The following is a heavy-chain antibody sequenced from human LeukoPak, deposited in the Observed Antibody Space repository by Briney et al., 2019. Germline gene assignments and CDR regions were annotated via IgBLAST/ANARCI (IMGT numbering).Heavy chain of an antibody. CDR3: ARDVGVSSIHGDYYYGMDV. CDR1: GGSISSYY. Sequence: SETLSLTCTVSGGSISSYYWSWIRQPPGKGLEWIGYIYYSGSTNYNPSLKSRVTISVDTSKNQFSLKLRSVTAADTALYYCARDVGVSSIHGDYYYGMDVWGQGTTVTVSS. D-gene: IGHD5/OR15-5a*01. CDR2: IYYSGST. V-gene: IGHV4-59*01. J-gene: IGHJ6*02.